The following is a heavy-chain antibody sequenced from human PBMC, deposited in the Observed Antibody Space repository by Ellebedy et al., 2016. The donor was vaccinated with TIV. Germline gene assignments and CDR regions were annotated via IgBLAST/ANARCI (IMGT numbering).Heavy chain of an antibody. CDR1: GGSLSGYY. CDR2: ASHSGIT. CDR3: ARGHSGGWLGP. J-gene: IGHJ5*02. V-gene: IGHV4-34*01. Sequence: MPSETLSLTCAVSGGSLSGYYWSWIRQSPGKGLEWLGEASHSGITNYIPSLKSRVTISLDTSKNHFSLNLRSVTAADTAVYFCARGHSGGWLGPWGQGTLVTVSS. D-gene: IGHD2-21*01.